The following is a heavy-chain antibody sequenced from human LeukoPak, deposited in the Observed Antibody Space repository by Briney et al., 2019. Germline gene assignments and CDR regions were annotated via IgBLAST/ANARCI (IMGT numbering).Heavy chain of an antibody. CDR3: ARAWFGELSWFDP. J-gene: IGHJ5*02. CDR1: GFTFSSYW. V-gene: IGHV3-74*01. CDR2: INSDGSST. D-gene: IGHD3-10*01. Sequence: GGSLRLSCAASGFTFSSYWMHWVRHAPGKGLVWVSRINSDGSSTSYADSVKGRFTISRDNAKNTLYLQRNSLRAEDTAVYYCARAWFGELSWFDPWGQGTLVTVSS.